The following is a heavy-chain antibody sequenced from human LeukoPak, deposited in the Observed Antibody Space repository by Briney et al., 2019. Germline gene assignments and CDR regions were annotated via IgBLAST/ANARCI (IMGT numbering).Heavy chain of an antibody. CDR3: ATAPLAAAGRFDY. CDR2: FDPEDGET. J-gene: IGHJ4*02. Sequence: ASVKDSCKVSGYTLTELSMHWVRQAPGKGLEWMGGFDPEDGETIYAQKFQGRVTMTEDTSTDTAYMELSSLRSEDTAVYYCATAPLAAAGRFDYWGQGTLVTVSS. CDR1: GYTLTELS. D-gene: IGHD6-13*01. V-gene: IGHV1-24*01.